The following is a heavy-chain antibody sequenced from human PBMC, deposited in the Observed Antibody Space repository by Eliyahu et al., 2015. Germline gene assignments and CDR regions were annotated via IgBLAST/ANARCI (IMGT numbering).Heavy chain of an antibody. V-gene: IGHV3-21*01. CDR2: ISSSSSYI. Sequence: EVQLVESGGGLVKPGGSLRLSCAASGFTFSSYSMNWVRQAPGKGLEWVSSISSSSSYIYYADSVKGRFTISRDNAKNSLYLQMNSLRAEDTAVYYCASAKGIAADFDYWGQGTLVTVSS. J-gene: IGHJ4*02. CDR1: GFTFSSYS. D-gene: IGHD6-13*01. CDR3: ASAKGIAADFDY.